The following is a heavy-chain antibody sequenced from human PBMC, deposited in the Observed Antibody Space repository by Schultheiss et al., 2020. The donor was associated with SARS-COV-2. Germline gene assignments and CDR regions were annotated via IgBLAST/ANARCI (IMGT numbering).Heavy chain of an antibody. D-gene: IGHD3-10*01. CDR3: AKESGSYFDY. V-gene: IGHV3-30*18. J-gene: IGHJ4*02. CDR2: ISYDGSNK. Sequence: GGSLRLSCAASGFTFSSYWMHWVRQAPGKGLEWVAVISYDGSNKYYADSVKGRFTISRDNSKNTLYLQMNSLRAEDTAVYYCAKESGSYFDYWGQGTLVTVSS. CDR1: GFTFSSYW.